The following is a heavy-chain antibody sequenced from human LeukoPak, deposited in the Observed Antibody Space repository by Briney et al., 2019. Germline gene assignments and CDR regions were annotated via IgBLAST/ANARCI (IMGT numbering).Heavy chain of an antibody. Sequence: SETLSLICTVSGDSVRSSYWSWIRQPPGKGLEWIGYMYYSGSTSYSPSLKSRVTMSIDTSRNQFSLKLSSVTPADTAVYYCARVQKAGTTDYWGQGTLVTVSS. CDR3: ARVQKAGTTDY. J-gene: IGHJ4*02. D-gene: IGHD1-7*01. CDR2: MYYSGST. V-gene: IGHV4-59*02. CDR1: GDSVRSSY.